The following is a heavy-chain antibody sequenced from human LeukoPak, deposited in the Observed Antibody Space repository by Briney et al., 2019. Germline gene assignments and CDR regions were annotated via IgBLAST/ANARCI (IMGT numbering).Heavy chain of an antibody. Sequence: GGSLRLSCTASGFTFGDYAMSWFRQAPGKGLEWVGFIRSKAYGGTTEYAASVKGRFTISRDDSKSIAYLQMNSLKTEDTAVYYCARGYGSGRNWFDPWGQGTLVTVSS. V-gene: IGHV3-49*03. CDR1: GFTFGDYA. CDR2: IRSKAYGGTT. CDR3: ARGYGSGRNWFDP. D-gene: IGHD3-10*01. J-gene: IGHJ5*02.